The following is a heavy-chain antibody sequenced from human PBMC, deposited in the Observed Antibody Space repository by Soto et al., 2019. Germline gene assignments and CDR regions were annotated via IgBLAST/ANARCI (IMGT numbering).Heavy chain of an antibody. Sequence: QVQLVQSGAEVKKPGASVKVSCKASGYTFTSYYMHWVRQAPGQGLEWMGIINPSGGSTSYAQKFQGRVTMTRDTSTSTVYMELSSLSSEDTAVYYCARDRQWLPPELGWGQGTLVTVSS. CDR2: INPSGGST. CDR1: GYTFTSYY. J-gene: IGHJ4*02. V-gene: IGHV1-46*01. CDR3: ARDRQWLPPELG. D-gene: IGHD6-19*01.